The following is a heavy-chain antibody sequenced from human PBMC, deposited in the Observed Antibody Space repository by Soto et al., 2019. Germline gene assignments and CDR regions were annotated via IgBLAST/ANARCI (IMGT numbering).Heavy chain of an antibody. V-gene: IGHV3-23*01. D-gene: IGHD3-16*01. CDR1: GFTFNVHA. J-gene: IGHJ4*02. CDR2: ISGSGDST. Sequence: VQLLESGGGLVQPGGSLRLSCAASGFTFNVHAITWVRQGPGKGLEWVSSISGSGDSTYYADSVKGRFAISRDNSKNTAYLQMNSLRGEDTAVYFCAKDFKSTLWGQGTLVTVSS. CDR3: AKDFKSTL.